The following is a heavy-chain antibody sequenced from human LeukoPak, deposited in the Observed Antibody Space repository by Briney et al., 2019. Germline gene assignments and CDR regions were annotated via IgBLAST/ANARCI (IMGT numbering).Heavy chain of an antibody. CDR1: GYTFTSYA. V-gene: IGHV1-18*01. Sequence: ASVKVSCKASGYTFTSYAISWVRQAPGQGLEWMGWISADNGNTDYAQRFQGRVTMTTDTSTSTAYMELRSLRSDDTAVYYCARGYPLVEGLDYWGQGTLVTVSS. CDR2: ISADNGNT. CDR3: ARGYPLVEGLDY. D-gene: IGHD1-1*01. J-gene: IGHJ4*02.